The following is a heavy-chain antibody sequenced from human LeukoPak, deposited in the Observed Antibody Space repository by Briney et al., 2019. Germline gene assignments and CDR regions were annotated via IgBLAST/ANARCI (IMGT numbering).Heavy chain of an antibody. Sequence: ASVKVSCKASGYTFTGYYVHWVRQAPGQGLEWMGWINPYSGDTNYAQKFQGRVTMTRDTSISTAYMELSSLKSDDTAVYYCARVTGGRYCSTTSCYMRGWFDPWGQGTLVAASS. CDR3: ARVTGGRYCSTTSCYMRGWFDP. CDR1: GYTFTGYY. D-gene: IGHD2-2*02. V-gene: IGHV1-2*02. CDR2: INPYSGDT. J-gene: IGHJ5*02.